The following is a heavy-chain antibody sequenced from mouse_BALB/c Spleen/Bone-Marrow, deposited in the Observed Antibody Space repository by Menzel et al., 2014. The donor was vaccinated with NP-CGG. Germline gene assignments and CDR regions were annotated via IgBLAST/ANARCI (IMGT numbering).Heavy chain of an antibody. CDR3: ARGYGNYRAWFAY. Sequence: EVQRVESGPSLVKPSQTLSLTCSVTGDSITSGYWNWIRKFPGNKLEYMGYISYSDSTYYNPSLKSRISTTRDTSKNQYYLQLNSVTTEDTATYYCARGYGNYRAWFAYWGQGTLVTVSA. D-gene: IGHD2-1*01. CDR1: GDSITSGY. J-gene: IGHJ3*01. V-gene: IGHV3-8*02. CDR2: ISYSDST.